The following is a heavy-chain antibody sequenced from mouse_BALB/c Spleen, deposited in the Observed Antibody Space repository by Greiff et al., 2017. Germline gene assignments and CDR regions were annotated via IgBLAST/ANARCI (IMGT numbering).Heavy chain of an antibody. V-gene: IGHV1-39*01. CDR1: GYSFTGYN. CDR2: IDPYYGGT. Sequence: VQLQQSGPELEKPGASVKISCKASGYSFTGYNMNWVKQSNGKSLEWIGNIDPYYGGTSYNQKFKGKATLTVDKSSSTAYMQLKSLTSEDSAVFYCASHRYDDWYFDVWGAGTTVTVSS. D-gene: IGHD2-14*01. CDR3: ASHRYDDWYFDV. J-gene: IGHJ1*01.